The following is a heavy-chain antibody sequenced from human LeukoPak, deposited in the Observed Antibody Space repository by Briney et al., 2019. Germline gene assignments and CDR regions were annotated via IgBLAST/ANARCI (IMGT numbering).Heavy chain of an antibody. Sequence: GGSLRLSCAASGFTFSSYAMHWVRQAPGKGLEWVAVISYDGSNKYYADSVKGRFTISRDNSKNTLYLQMNSLRAEDTAVYYCARDGIYCSGGSCSFDWYFDLWGRGTLVTVSS. D-gene: IGHD2-15*01. J-gene: IGHJ2*01. CDR3: ARDGIYCSGGSCSFDWYFDL. V-gene: IGHV3-30-3*01. CDR1: GFTFSSYA. CDR2: ISYDGSNK.